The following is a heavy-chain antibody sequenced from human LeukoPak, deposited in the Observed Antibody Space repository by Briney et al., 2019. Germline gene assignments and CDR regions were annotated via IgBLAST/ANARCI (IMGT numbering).Heavy chain of an antibody. CDR3: ARDRVGVGGNGWEN. D-gene: IGHD6-19*01. Sequence: ASVKVSCKASGYTFTSYDINWVRQVTGQGLEWMGWMNPNNGNTGYVQKFQGRVTMTSDTSIGTAYMELSSLRSEDTAVYYCARDRVGVGGNGWENWGQGTLVTVSS. CDR2: MNPNNGNT. V-gene: IGHV1-8*01. J-gene: IGHJ4*02. CDR1: GYTFTSYD.